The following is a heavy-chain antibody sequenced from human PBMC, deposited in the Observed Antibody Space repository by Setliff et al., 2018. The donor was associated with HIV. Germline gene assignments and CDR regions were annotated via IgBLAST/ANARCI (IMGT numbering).Heavy chain of an antibody. CDR3: ARERVVTAVNYYYGMDV. CDR1: GYIFTTYY. J-gene: IGHJ6*02. V-gene: IGHV1-46*01. Sequence: ASVKVSCKASGYIFTTYYLHWVRQAPGQGLGWMGVINPNGGGKTYAQKFQGRVTMTRDTSTSTVYMEMSSLTSDDTAVYYCARERVVTAVNYYYGMDVWGQGTTVTVSS. D-gene: IGHD2-21*02. CDR2: INPNGGGK.